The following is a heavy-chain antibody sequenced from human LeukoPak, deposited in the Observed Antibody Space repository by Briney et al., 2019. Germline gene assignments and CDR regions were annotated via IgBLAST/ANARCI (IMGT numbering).Heavy chain of an antibody. D-gene: IGHD2-2*01. Sequence: SETLSLTCAVYGGSFSGYYWSWIRQPPGKGLEWIGEINHSGSTNYNPSLKSRVTISVDTSKNQFSLKLSSVTAADTAVYYCAKISAPDIVVVPAPRYGRGGFDPWGQGTLVTVSS. V-gene: IGHV4-34*01. J-gene: IGHJ5*02. CDR3: AKISAPDIVVVPAPRYGRGGFDP. CDR1: GGSFSGYY. CDR2: INHSGST.